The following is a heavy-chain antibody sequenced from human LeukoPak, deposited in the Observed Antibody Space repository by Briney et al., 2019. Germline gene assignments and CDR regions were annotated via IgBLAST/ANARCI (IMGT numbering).Heavy chain of an antibody. D-gene: IGHD4-23*01. CDR1: GFTFSNYW. J-gene: IGHJ4*02. CDR3: ARGLGGIGDY. Sequence: PGGSLRLSCAASGFTFSNYWMHWVRQAPGKGLVWVSRINTDGSTTNYAASVAGRFTIPRDNAKNTLYLQMNSLRAEDTAVYYCARGLGGIGDYWGQGTLVTVSS. CDR2: INTDGSTT. V-gene: IGHV3-74*01.